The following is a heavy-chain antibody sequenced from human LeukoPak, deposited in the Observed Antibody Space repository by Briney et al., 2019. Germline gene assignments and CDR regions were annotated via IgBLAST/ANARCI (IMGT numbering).Heavy chain of an antibody. D-gene: IGHD1-26*01. V-gene: IGHV3-48*03. Sequence: SGGSLRLSCAASGFTFSSYEMNWVRQAPGKGLEWVSYISSSGSTIYYADSVKGRFTISRDNAKNSLYLQMNSLRAEDTAVYYCARDLYGSSPVYWGQGTLVTVSS. CDR1: GFTFSSYE. J-gene: IGHJ4*02. CDR2: ISSSGSTI. CDR3: ARDLYGSSPVY.